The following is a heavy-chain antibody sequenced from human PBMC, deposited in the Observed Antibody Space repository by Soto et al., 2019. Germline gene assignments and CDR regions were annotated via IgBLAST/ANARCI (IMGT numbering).Heavy chain of an antibody. Sequence: PSETLSLTCTVSGGSISSSSYYWGWIRQPPGKGLEWIGSIYYSGSTYYNPSLKSRVTISVDTSKNQFSLKLSSVTAADTAVYYCARRGDGYKILDAFDIWGQGTMVTVSS. CDR2: IYYSGST. CDR1: GGSISSSSYY. CDR3: ARRGDGYKILDAFDI. J-gene: IGHJ3*02. V-gene: IGHV4-39*01. D-gene: IGHD5-12*01.